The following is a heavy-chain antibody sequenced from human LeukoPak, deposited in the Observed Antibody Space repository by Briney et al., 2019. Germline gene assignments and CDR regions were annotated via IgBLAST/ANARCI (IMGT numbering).Heavy chain of an antibody. CDR1: GFTVSSNY. Sequence: GGSLRLSCAASGFTVSSNYMSWVRQAPGKGLEWVSVIYSGGSTYYADSVKGRFTISRHNSKNMLYLQMNSLRAEDTAVYYCASTVVVAATPIDYWGQGTLVTVSS. CDR2: IYSGGST. CDR3: ASTVVVAATPIDY. J-gene: IGHJ4*02. V-gene: IGHV3-53*04. D-gene: IGHD2-15*01.